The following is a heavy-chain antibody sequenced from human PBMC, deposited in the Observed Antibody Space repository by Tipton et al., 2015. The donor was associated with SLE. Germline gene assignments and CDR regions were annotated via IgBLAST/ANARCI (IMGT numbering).Heavy chain of an antibody. CDR1: GGSFSGYY. Sequence: TLSLTCAVYGGSFSGYYWSWIRQPPGKGLEWIGEINHSGSTNYNPSLESRVTISVDTSKNQFSLKLSSVTAADTALYYCARGRPSDYIWVYSGWVCVYWGQGTLVTVSS. J-gene: IGHJ4*02. V-gene: IGHV4-34*01. D-gene: IGHD3-16*01. CDR2: INHSGST. CDR3: ARGRPSDYIWVYSGWVCVY.